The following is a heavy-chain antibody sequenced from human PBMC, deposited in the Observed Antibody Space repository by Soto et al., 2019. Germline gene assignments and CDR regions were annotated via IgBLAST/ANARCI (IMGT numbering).Heavy chain of an antibody. V-gene: IGHV1-2*02. J-gene: IGHJ4*02. CDR1: GYTFTVYH. D-gene: IGHD4-17*01. CDR3: ARLNGDFYEY. Sequence: QVQLVQSGTEVKKPGASVKVSCEASGYTFTVYHLHWVRQAPGQGLEWMGWINPNNGGTDYGQKFQGRVTMTTDTSISTAYMELSRLRSDDTVIYYCARLNGDFYEYWGQGTLVTVSS. CDR2: INPNNGGT.